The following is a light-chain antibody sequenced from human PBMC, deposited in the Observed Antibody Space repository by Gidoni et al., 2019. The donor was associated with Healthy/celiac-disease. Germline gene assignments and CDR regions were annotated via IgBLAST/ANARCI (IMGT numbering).Light chain of an antibody. Sequence: DIQMTQSPSSLSAFVGDRVTITCRASQGISNYLAWYQQKPGKVPKLLIYAASTLQSGVPSRFSGSGSGTDFTLTISSLQPEDVATYYCQKYNSALLFTFXPXTKVDIK. CDR2: AAS. V-gene: IGKV1-27*01. J-gene: IGKJ3*01. CDR3: QKYNSALLFT. CDR1: QGISNY.